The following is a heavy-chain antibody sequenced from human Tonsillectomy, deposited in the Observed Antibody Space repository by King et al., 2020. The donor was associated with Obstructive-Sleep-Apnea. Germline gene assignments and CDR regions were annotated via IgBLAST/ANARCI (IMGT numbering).Heavy chain of an antibody. V-gene: IGHV1-2*04. D-gene: IGHD1-1*01. J-gene: IGHJ6*02. CDR1: GYTFTDYY. Sequence: QLVQSGAEVKKPGASVKVSCKAAGYTFTDYYIHWVRQAPGQGLEWMGWVNPNSGGTHYAQKFQGWVTMTRDTSINTVYVELRRLRSNDPAVYYCARALSSYWNEKGFDVWGQGTTVTVSS. CDR2: VNPNSGGT. CDR3: ARALSSYWNEKGFDV.